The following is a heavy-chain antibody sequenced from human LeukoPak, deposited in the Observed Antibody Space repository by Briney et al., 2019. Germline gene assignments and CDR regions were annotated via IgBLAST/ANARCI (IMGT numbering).Heavy chain of an antibody. Sequence: SETLSLTCTVSGGSISSGDYYWSWIRQPPGKGLEWIGYIYYSGSTYYNPSLKSRVTISVDTSKNQFSLKLSSVTAADTAVYYCARVLAFTMVRGVSDYWGQGTLVTVSS. D-gene: IGHD3-10*01. CDR3: ARVLAFTMVRGVSDY. CDR1: GGSISSGDYY. J-gene: IGHJ4*02. V-gene: IGHV4-30-4*01. CDR2: IYYSGST.